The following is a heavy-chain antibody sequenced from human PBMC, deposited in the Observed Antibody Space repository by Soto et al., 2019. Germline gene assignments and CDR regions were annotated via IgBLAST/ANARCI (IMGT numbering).Heavy chain of an antibody. CDR2: ISSSISTM. CDR3: VTDLNWQGH. V-gene: IGHV3-48*02. J-gene: IGHJ4*02. CDR1: GFTFSSYS. Sequence: SGGSLRLSCAASGFTFSSYSMNWVRQAPGKGLEWLSYISSSISTMHYADSVKGRFTISRDNAKNSLYLQMNSLRDEDSAVYYCVTDLNWQGHWGQGTLVTVSS.